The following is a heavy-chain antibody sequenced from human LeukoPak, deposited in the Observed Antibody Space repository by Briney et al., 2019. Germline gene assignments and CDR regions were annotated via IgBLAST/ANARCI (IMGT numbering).Heavy chain of an antibody. J-gene: IGHJ4*02. Sequence: SETLSLTCTVSVDSFTSGGHFWGSGPQTPGKRLEWIGNIYFSGDASITPFLKSRLTMSVDTSKNQLFLNLDSVTAADTAVYYCARDSGFWLYWGQGTLVTVSS. V-gene: IGHV4-39*07. D-gene: IGHD3-22*01. CDR3: ARDSGFWLY. CDR1: VDSFTSGGHF. CDR2: IYFSGDA.